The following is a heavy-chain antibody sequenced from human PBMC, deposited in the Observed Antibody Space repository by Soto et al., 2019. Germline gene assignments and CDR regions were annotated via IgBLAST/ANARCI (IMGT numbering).Heavy chain of an antibody. CDR1: GGSFSGYY. Sequence: SETLSLTCAVYGGSFSGYYWSWIRQPPGKGLEWIGEINHSGSTNYNPSLKSRVTISVDTSKNQFSLKLSSVTAADTAVYYCARGRSIAARWRGYFDYWGQGTLVTVSS. D-gene: IGHD6-6*01. J-gene: IGHJ4*02. CDR3: ARGRSIAARWRGYFDY. V-gene: IGHV4-34*01. CDR2: INHSGST.